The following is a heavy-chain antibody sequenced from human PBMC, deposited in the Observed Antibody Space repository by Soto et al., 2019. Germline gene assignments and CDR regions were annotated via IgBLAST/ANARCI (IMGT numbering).Heavy chain of an antibody. CDR1: VFTFSDYY. V-gene: IGHV3-11*04. Sequence: PGGSLRLSCAASVFTFSDYYMSWIRQAPGKGLEWVSYISSSSSTIYYADSVKGRFTISRDNAKNSLYLQMNSLRAEDTAVYYCARDPLYYKEISGRPLNAFDVWGQGTMVTVS. CDR3: ARDPLYYKEISGRPLNAFDV. J-gene: IGHJ3*01. D-gene: IGHD3-22*01. CDR2: ISSSSSTI.